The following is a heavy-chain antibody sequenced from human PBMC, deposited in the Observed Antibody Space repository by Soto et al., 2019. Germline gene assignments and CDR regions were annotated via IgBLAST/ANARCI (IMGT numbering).Heavy chain of an antibody. CDR3: ARDLYSGSSYYYYYGMDV. V-gene: IGHV1-69*13. CDR1: GGTFSSYA. Sequence: SVKVSCKASGGTFSSYAISWVRQAPGQGLEWMGGIIPIFGTANYAQKFQGRVTITADESTSTAYMELSSLRSEDTAVYYCARDLYSGSSYYYYYGMDVWGQGTTVTVSS. J-gene: IGHJ6*02. CDR2: IIPIFGTA. D-gene: IGHD1-26*01.